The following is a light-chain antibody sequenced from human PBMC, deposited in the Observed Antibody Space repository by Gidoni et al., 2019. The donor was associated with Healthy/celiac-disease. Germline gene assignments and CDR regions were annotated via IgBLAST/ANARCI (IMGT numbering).Light chain of an antibody. Sequence: IQLTHSPSSLSASVGDSVTITCRASQGISSYLAWYQQKPGKAPKLLIYAASTLQSGVPSRFSGSGSGTDFTLTISSLQPEDFATYYCQQHNSYPMYTFGQGTKLEIK. CDR2: AAS. CDR1: QGISSY. CDR3: QQHNSYPMYT. V-gene: IGKV1-9*01. J-gene: IGKJ2*01.